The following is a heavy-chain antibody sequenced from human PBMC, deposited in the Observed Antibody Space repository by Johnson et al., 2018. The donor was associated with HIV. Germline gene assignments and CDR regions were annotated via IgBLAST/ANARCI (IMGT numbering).Heavy chain of an antibody. D-gene: IGHD1-1*01. CDR2: IYSGGST. CDR3: ARDAAKLEEDDAFDI. J-gene: IGHJ3*02. V-gene: IGHV3-66*01. Sequence: VLLVESGGGLVQPGGSLRLSCAASGFTVSSNYMSWVRQAPGKGLEWVSVIYSGGSTSYADSVKGRFTISRDNSKNTLYLQMNSLRVEDTAVYYCARDAAKLEEDDAFDIWGQGTMVTVSS. CDR1: GFTVSSNY.